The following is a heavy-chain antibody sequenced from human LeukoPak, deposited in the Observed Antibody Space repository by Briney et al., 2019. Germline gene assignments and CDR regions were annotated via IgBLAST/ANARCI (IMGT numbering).Heavy chain of an antibody. V-gene: IGHV4-59*08. Sequence: SETLSLTCTVSGGSISSYYWSWIRQPPGKGLKWIGYIYYSGSTNYNPSLKSRVTISVDTSKNQISLRLTSVTATDTAMYYCARQTGSGLFTLPGGQGTLVTVSS. CDR2: IYYSGST. CDR3: ARQTGSGLFTLP. D-gene: IGHD3/OR15-3a*01. CDR1: GGSISSYY. J-gene: IGHJ4*02.